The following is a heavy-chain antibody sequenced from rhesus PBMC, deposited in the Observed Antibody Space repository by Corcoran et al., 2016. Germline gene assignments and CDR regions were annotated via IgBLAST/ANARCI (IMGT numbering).Heavy chain of an antibody. V-gene: IGHV3S11*01. J-gene: IGHJ4*01. Sequence: EVQLVESGGGLVQPGGSLRLSCAASGFTFSNYWMSWVRQAPGKGLEWVGFIKNKADGGTAADAESVKGRFTISRDDSKNTLYLQMNSLKTEDTAVYYCTRDVVLDYWGQGVLVTVSS. CDR2: IKNKADGGTA. CDR3: TRDVVLDY. CDR1: GFTFSNYW. D-gene: IGHD2-27*01.